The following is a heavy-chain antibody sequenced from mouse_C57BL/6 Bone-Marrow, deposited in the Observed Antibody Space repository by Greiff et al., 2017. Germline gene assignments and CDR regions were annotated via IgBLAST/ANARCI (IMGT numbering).Heavy chain of an antibody. V-gene: IGHV5-16*01. J-gene: IGHJ3*01. Sequence: EVKLMESEGGLVQPGSSMNLSCTASGFTFSDYYMAWVRQVPEKGLEWVANINYDGSSPYYLDSLKSRFIISRDNAKNILYLQMISLKSEDAATYYCARGPDCYYGGNWFAYWGQGTLVTVSA. D-gene: IGHD2-3*01. CDR3: ARGPDCYYGGNWFAY. CDR1: GFTFSDYY. CDR2: INYDGSSP.